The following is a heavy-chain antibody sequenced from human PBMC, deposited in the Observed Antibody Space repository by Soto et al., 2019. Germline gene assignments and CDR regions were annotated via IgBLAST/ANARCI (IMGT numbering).Heavy chain of an antibody. CDR3: STRAYDTNGYYRFDP. J-gene: IGHJ5*01. V-gene: IGHV4-34*01. Sequence: LSLTCAVYGGSFSGHSWTWIRHSPGKGLEWIGDINHSGRVNYSPSLKSRVTISLDTSKNQFSLTLSAVTAADTAMYYCSTRAYDTNGYYRFDPWGQGTLVTVSS. CDR1: GGSFSGHS. D-gene: IGHD3-22*01. CDR2: INHSGRV.